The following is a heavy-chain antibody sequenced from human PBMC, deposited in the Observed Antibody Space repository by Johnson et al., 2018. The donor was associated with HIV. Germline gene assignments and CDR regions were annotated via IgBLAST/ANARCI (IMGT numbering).Heavy chain of an antibody. CDR3: AKHGYGGNVFDAFDI. V-gene: IGHV3-66*04. CDR1: GFTVSSNY. D-gene: IGHD4-23*01. CDR2: LYSGAST. Sequence: VQLVESGGGLVQPGGSLRRSCAASGFTVSSNYMNWVRQAPGKGLERVALLYSGASTYYADSVKGRFTISRDNSKNTLYLQMNSLRAEDTAVYYCAKHGYGGNVFDAFDIWGQGTMVTVSS. J-gene: IGHJ3*02.